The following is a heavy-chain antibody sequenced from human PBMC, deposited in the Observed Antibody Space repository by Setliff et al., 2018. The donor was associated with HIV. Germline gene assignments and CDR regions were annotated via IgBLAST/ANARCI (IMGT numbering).Heavy chain of an antibody. V-gene: IGHV5-51*01. CDR2: LYPADSNI. D-gene: IGHD3-16*01. J-gene: IGHJ4*02. CDR3: TRLWHENWGGVDY. Sequence: GESLKISCKGSGYSFSSYWIGWVRQMPGKGLEFMGLLYPADSNIRYSPSFQGQVNISLDKSTNTAFLQWTSLRASDTAMYYCTRLWHENWGGVDYWGQGTLVTVS. CDR1: GYSFSSYW.